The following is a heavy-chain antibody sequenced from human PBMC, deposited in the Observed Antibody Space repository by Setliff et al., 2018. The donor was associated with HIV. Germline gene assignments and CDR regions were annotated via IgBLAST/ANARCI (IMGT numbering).Heavy chain of an antibody. Sequence: PGGSLRLSCTASGFTFSTFWMTWVRRAPGKGLEFLANIAQDGSVTNYGDSVRGRFTISRDNSKNTLYLQMNSLRVDDTAVYYCARVWAMQQVVPGYWGQGALVTVSS. D-gene: IGHD6-6*01. J-gene: IGHJ4*02. CDR3: ARVWAMQQVVPGY. CDR1: GFTFSTFW. CDR2: IAQDGSVT. V-gene: IGHV3-7*01.